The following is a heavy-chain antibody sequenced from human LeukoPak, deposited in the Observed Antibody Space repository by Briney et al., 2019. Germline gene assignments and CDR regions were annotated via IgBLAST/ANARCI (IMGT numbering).Heavy chain of an antibody. CDR2: ITQDGSEK. D-gene: IGHD3-3*01. Sequence: GGSLRLSCAASGFTFSSYWMSWVRQAPGKGLEWVANITQDGSEKYYVDSVKGRFTISRDNAKNSLYLQMNSLRAEDTAVYYCAREGAYDFWSGYYYYYYMGVWGKGTTVTVSS. CDR3: AREGAYDFWSGYYYYYYMGV. CDR1: GFTFSSYW. V-gene: IGHV3-7*01. J-gene: IGHJ6*03.